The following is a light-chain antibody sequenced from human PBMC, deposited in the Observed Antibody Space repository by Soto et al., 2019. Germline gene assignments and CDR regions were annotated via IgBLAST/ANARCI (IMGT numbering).Light chain of an antibody. CDR3: SSKTSSSSPFV. CDR1: SSDVGGYNY. CDR2: EVS. Sequence: QSVLTQPASVSGSPGQSITISCTGTSSDVGGYNYVSWYQPYPVKAPKLMIYEVSNRPSGVSNRFSGSKSGNTDSLTISGTQAEEQGHYSSSSKTSSSSPFVFGTGTKVT. V-gene: IGLV2-14*01. J-gene: IGLJ1*01.